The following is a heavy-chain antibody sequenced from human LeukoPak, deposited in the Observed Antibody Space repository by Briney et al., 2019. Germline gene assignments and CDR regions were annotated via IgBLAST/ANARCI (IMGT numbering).Heavy chain of an antibody. Sequence: PGGSLRLSCAASGFTFKLYWMHWVRQVPGRGPVWVSRINHDGSDTIYADSVRGRFTISRDDAKNTLYLQMNSLRAEDTAVYYCAKGRKSSTSCYSNWFDPWGQGTLVTVSS. D-gene: IGHD2-2*01. CDR3: AKGRKSSTSCYSNWFDP. V-gene: IGHV3-74*01. CDR2: INHDGSDT. J-gene: IGHJ5*02. CDR1: GFTFKLYW.